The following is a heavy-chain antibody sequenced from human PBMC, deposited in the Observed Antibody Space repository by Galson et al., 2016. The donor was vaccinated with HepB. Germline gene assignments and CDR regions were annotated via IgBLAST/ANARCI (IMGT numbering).Heavy chain of an antibody. V-gene: IGHV3-33*01. CDR3: VRDKEGGYGFDY. D-gene: IGHD5-12*01. Sequence: SLRLSCAASGFIFSDYGMHWVRQAPGKGLEWVAVIWNDGSHKYYADPVKGRFTISRDNSKNTLDLQVNILKVEDTAVYYCVRDKEGGYGFDYWGQGILVTVSS. CDR2: IWNDGSHK. CDR1: GFIFSDYG. J-gene: IGHJ4*01.